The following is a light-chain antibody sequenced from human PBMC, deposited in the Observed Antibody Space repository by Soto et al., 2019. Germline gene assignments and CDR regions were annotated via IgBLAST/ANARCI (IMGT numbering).Light chain of an antibody. J-gene: IGKJ1*01. Sequence: EIVMTQSPATLSVSPGERATLSCRASQSIYNNLAWCQQKPGQAPRLLIYGASTRATGIPARFSGSGSGTEFTLTISSLQSEDFAVYYCQQYINWPQTFGQGTKVDIK. CDR2: GAS. CDR1: QSIYNN. V-gene: IGKV3D-15*01. CDR3: QQYINWPQT.